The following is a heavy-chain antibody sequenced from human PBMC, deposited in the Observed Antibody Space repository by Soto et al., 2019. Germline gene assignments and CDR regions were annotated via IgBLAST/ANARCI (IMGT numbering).Heavy chain of an antibody. Sequence: QVQLVQSETEVKKPGASVKVSCKASGYRFTTYAIPWVRQAPGQGLEWMGWISPHNNNTEYVQKFQGRVAMTADTSTSTTYMEVRSLRSDDTALYYCARGKFYFDNWGQGTLVTVSS. CDR2: ISPHNNNT. CDR1: GYRFTTYA. V-gene: IGHV1-18*01. CDR3: ARGKFYFDN. J-gene: IGHJ4*02.